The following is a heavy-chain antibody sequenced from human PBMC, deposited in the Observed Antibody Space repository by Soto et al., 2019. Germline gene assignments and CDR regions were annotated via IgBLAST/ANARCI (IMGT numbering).Heavy chain of an antibody. CDR3: ASESITGATAE. CDR2: INPSGGST. CDR1: GYTFTSYY. D-gene: IGHD1-7*01. J-gene: IGHJ4*02. Sequence: GASVKVSCKASGYTFTSYYMHWVRQAPGQGLEWMGIINPSGGSTSYAQKFQGRVTMTTDTSTSTVYMELSSLRSEDTAVYYCASESITGATAEWGQGTLVPVSS. V-gene: IGHV1-46*01.